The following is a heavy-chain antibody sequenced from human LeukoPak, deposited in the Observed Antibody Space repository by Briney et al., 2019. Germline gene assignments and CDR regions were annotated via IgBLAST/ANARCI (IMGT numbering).Heavy chain of an antibody. V-gene: IGHV3-30*18. CDR3: AKSESIAARPGGY. D-gene: IGHD6-6*01. Sequence: SGGSLRLSCAASGFTFSSYGMHWVRQAPGKGLEWVAVISYDGSNKYYADSVKGRFTISRDNSKNTLYLQMNSLRAEDTAVYYCAKSESIAARPGGYWGQGTLVTVSS. J-gene: IGHJ4*02. CDR2: ISYDGSNK. CDR1: GFTFSSYG.